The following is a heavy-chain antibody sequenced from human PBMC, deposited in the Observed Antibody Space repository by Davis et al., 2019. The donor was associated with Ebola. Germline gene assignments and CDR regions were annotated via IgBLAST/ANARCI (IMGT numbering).Heavy chain of an antibody. Sequence: GESPQISCASSGFPFSSYAMSWVRQAPGKGLEWVSAISGSGGSTYYADSVKGRFTISRDNSKNTLYLQMNSLRAEDTAVYYCAKDPFDYSNNWFDPWGQGTLVTVSS. CDR2: ISGSGGST. CDR1: GFPFSSYA. CDR3: AKDPFDYSNNWFDP. J-gene: IGHJ5*02. V-gene: IGHV3-23*01. D-gene: IGHD4-11*01.